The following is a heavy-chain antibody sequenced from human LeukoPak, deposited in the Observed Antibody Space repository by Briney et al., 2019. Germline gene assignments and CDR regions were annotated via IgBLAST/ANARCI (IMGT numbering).Heavy chain of an antibody. CDR2: ISGNAIST. Sequence: GGSLRLSCAASGFTFSSYAMSWVRQAPGKGLEWVSTISGNAISTYYADSVKGRFTISRDNSKNTVYLQMNSLRAEDTAVYYCAKVGPGCSSTSCYPGYWGQGTLVTVSS. V-gene: IGHV3-23*01. CDR1: GFTFSSYA. D-gene: IGHD2-2*01. J-gene: IGHJ4*02. CDR3: AKVGPGCSSTSCYPGY.